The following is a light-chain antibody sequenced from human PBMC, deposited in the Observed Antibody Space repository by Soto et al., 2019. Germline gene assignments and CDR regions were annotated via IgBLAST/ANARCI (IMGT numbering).Light chain of an antibody. CDR1: QDISNY. J-gene: IGKJ2*01. CDR3: QQYDNLPRT. Sequence: DIQMTQSPSSLSASVGDRVTITCQASQDISNYLNWYQQKPGKAPKLLIYDASNLETGVPSRFSESGSGTDFTFTISSLQPEDIATYYCQQYDNLPRTLGQGTKLEIK. V-gene: IGKV1-33*01. CDR2: DAS.